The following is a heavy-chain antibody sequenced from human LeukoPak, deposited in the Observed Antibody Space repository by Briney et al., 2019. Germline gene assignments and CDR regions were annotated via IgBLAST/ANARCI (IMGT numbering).Heavy chain of an antibody. CDR1: GFTFSSYD. V-gene: IGHV3-13*01. CDR3: ARFSRAAPGGYYYYGMDV. J-gene: IGHJ6*02. CDR2: IGTAGDT. Sequence: PGGSLRLSCAASGFTFSSYDMHWVRQATGKGLEWVSAIGTAGDTYYPGSVKGRFTISRENAKNSLYLQMNSLRAGDTAVYYCARFSRAAPGGYYYYGMDVWGQGTTVTVSS.